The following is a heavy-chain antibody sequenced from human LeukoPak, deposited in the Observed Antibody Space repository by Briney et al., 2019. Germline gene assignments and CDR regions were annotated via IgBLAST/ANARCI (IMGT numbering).Heavy chain of an antibody. CDR2: IYYSGST. Sequence: TSETLSLTCTVSGGSISSGGYYWSWIRQHPGKGLEWIGYIYYSGSTYYNPSLKSRVTISVDTSKNQFSLKLSSVTAADTAVYYCARDHPAYSSNWYLAFDIWGQGTMVTVSS. D-gene: IGHD6-13*01. J-gene: IGHJ3*02. V-gene: IGHV4-31*03. CDR1: GGSISSGGYY. CDR3: ARDHPAYSSNWYLAFDI.